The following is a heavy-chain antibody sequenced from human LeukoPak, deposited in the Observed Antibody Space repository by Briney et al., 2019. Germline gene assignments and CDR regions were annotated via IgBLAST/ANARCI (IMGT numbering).Heavy chain of an antibody. V-gene: IGHV3-7*01. D-gene: IGHD4/OR15-4a*01. CDR3: RSGGAAPGAFDN. Sequence: GSLRLSCAASGFTFRDYWMSWTRQAPGKGLEWVANIKYDGDEEYYVDSVKGRFIISRDNAKNSLYLQLNSLRVEDTAVYYCRSGGAAPGAFDNWGQGTLVTVSP. CDR2: IKYDGDEE. J-gene: IGHJ4*02. CDR1: GFTFRDYW.